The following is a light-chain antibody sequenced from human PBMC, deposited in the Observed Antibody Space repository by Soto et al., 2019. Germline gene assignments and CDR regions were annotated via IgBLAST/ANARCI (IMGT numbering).Light chain of an antibody. CDR2: STS. J-gene: IGLJ3*02. CDR1: TGAVISGYY. V-gene: IGLV7-43*01. Sequence: QAVVTQEPSLTVSPGGTVTLTCASSTGAVISGYYPNWFQQKPGQAPRALIYSTSNKYSWTPARFSGSLLGGKAALTLSGVPPEDEADYHCLIHDGPSWVFGGGTKLTVL. CDR3: LIHDGPSWV.